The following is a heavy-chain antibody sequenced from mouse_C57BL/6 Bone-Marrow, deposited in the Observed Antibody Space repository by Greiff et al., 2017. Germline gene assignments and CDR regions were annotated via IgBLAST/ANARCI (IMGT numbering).Heavy chain of an antibody. CDR2: ISSGGSYT. D-gene: IGHD1-1*01. CDR3: ARRSRRGYFDV. V-gene: IGHV5-6*02. Sequence: EVMLVESGGDLVKPGGSLKLSCAASGFTFSSYGMSWVRQTPDKRLEWVATISSGGSYTYYPDSVKGRFTISRDNAKNTLFLQMSRLKSEETAMYYCARRSRRGYFDVWGTGTTVTVSS. J-gene: IGHJ1*03. CDR1: GFTFSSYG.